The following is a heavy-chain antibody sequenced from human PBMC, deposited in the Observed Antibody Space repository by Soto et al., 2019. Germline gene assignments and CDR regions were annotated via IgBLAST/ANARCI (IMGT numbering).Heavy chain of an antibody. Sequence: PSETLSLTCTVSGGSISSSSYYWGWIRQPPGKGLEWIGSIYYSGSTNYNPSLKSRVTISVDKSKNQFSLKLSSVTAADTAVYYCASRPTTPFDYWGQGTLVTVSS. J-gene: IGHJ4*02. CDR2: IYYSGST. V-gene: IGHV4-39*07. D-gene: IGHD2-2*01. CDR3: ASRPTTPFDY. CDR1: GGSISSSSYY.